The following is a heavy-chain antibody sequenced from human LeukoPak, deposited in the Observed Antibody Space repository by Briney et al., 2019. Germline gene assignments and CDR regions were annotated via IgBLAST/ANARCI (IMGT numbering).Heavy chain of an antibody. CDR1: GYTFTSYG. CDR2: ISAYNGNT. D-gene: IGHD3-9*01. J-gene: IGHJ5*02. V-gene: IGHV1-18*01. Sequence: ASVKVSCKASGYTFTSYGISWVRQAPGQGLEWMGWISAYNGNTNYAQKLQGRVTMTRNTSISTAYMELSSLRSEDTAVYYCARERRYLGRFDPWGQGTLVTVSS. CDR3: ARERRYLGRFDP.